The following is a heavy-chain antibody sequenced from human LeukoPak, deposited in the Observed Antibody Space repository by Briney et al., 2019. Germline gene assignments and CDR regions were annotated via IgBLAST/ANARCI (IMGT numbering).Heavy chain of an antibody. V-gene: IGHV4-61*02. CDR2: IYTSGST. CDR3: ARHTESPKIYCSGGSCYSGWFDP. D-gene: IGHD2-15*01. Sequence: PSETLSLTCTVSGGSISSGSYYWSWIRQPAGKGLEWIGRIYTSGSTNYNPSLKSRVTISVDTSKNQFSLKLSSVTAADTAVYYCARHTESPKIYCSGGSCYSGWFDPWGQGTLVTVSS. J-gene: IGHJ5*02. CDR1: GGSISSGSYY.